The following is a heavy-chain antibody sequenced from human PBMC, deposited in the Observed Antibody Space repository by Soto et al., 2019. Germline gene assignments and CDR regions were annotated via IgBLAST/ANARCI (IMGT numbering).Heavy chain of an antibody. Sequence: QVRLQEWGPGLVKPSQTLSLKCSVSGGSITTGGRYWSWIRQLPGKGLEWIGDIYYSGNTYYNASPKSRVSLSVEAATNQCSLKLSSVTAVDTAVYYCAQALVFTGGDGFDIWGQGRLVTVSS. CDR2: IYYSGNT. V-gene: IGHV4-31*02. CDR1: GGSITTGGRY. CDR3: AQALVFTGGDGFDI. D-gene: IGHD1-1*01. J-gene: IGHJ3*02.